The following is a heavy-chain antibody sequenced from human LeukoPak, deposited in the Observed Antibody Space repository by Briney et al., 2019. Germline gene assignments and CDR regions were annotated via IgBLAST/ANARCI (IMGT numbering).Heavy chain of an antibody. Sequence: PGGSLRLSCAASGFTVSTNYMSWVRQAPGKGLEWVSVIYSGGSTYYADSVKGRFTISRDNSKNALYLQMNSLRAEDTAVYYCARGRGSYYFDYWGQGTLVTVSS. J-gene: IGHJ4*02. V-gene: IGHV3-53*01. CDR3: ARGRGSYYFDY. CDR2: IYSGGST. D-gene: IGHD1-26*01. CDR1: GFTVSTNY.